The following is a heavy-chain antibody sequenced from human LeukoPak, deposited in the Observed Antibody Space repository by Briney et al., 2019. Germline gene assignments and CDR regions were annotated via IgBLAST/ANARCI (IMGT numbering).Heavy chain of an antibody. CDR2: INHSGST. CDR1: GGSFSGYY. Sequence: ASETLSLTCAVYGGSFSGYYWSWIRQPPGKGLEWIGEINHSGSTNYNPSLKSRVTISVDTSKNQFSLKLSSVTAADTAVYYCARQGRRSGSYYNRHNWFDPWGQGTLVTVSS. V-gene: IGHV4-34*01. CDR3: ARQGRRSGSYYNRHNWFDP. D-gene: IGHD3-10*01. J-gene: IGHJ5*02.